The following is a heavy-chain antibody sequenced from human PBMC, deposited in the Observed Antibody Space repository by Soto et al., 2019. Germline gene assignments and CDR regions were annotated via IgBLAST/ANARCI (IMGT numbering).Heavy chain of an antibody. CDR1: GGTFSSYA. V-gene: IGHV1-69*01. CDR2: IIPIVGTA. CDR3: ARGGGVYAVTPKNGMDV. D-gene: IGHD4-17*01. J-gene: IGHJ6*01. Sequence: QVQLVQSGAEVKKPGSSVKVSCKASGGTFSSYAISWVRQAPGQGLEWMGGIIPIVGTANYAQKFQGRVTITADESTSTAYMELSSLRSEDTAVYYCARGGGVYAVTPKNGMDVWGQGTTVTVSS.